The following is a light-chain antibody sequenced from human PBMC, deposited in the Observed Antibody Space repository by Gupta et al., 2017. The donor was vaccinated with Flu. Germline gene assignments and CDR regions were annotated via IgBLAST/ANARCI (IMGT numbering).Light chain of an antibody. J-gene: IGLJ2*01. CDR2: EDN. V-gene: IGLV1-51*01. CDR3: GTWDSTLTVVL. CDR1: QSNVGNNF. Sequence: QSVLTQPPSLSAAPGQNVAISCSGSQSNVGNNFVSWYQQIPGTAPKVVIYEDNKRPSGIPARFSGSKSGISATLDIAGLQTGDEGHYYCGTWDSTLTVVLFGGGTRLSVL.